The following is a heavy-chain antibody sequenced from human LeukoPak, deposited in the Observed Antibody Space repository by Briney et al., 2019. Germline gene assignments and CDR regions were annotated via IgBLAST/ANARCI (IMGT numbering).Heavy chain of an antibody. D-gene: IGHD3-22*01. CDR1: GGSISSYY. CDR2: IYYSGST. J-gene: IGHJ6*02. Sequence: SETLSLTCTVSGGSISSYYWSWIRQPPGKGLEWIGYIYYSGSTNYNPSLKSRVTISVDTSKNQFSLKLSSVTAADTAVYYCARFGAYYYDSSGEPLICYGMDVWGQGTTVTVSS. CDR3: ARFGAYYYDSSGEPLICYGMDV. V-gene: IGHV4-59*08.